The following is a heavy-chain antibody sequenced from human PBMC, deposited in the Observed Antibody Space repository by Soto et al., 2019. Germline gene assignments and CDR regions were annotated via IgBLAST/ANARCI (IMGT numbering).Heavy chain of an antibody. CDR1: GGSITSGNSYS. V-gene: IGHV4-30-2*01. D-gene: IGHD3-16*01. J-gene: IGHJ5*02. Sequence: PSETLSLTCTVSGGSITSGNSYSWSWIRQPPGKGLEWIGSISRSGSTSHNPSLKGRVTMSIDKSKNQFSLNLSSVTAADMAVYYCARAVAPYLGTWFDPWGQGTLVTVS. CDR2: ISRSGST. CDR3: ARAVAPYLGTWFDP.